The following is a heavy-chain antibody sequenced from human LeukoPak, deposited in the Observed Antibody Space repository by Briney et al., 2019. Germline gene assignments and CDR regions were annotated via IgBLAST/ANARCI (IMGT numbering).Heavy chain of an antibody. V-gene: IGHV1-2*02. D-gene: IGHD5-12*01. CDR2: INPNSGGT. J-gene: IGHJ4*02. CDR3: ARERPIPIVATYAY. Sequence: ASVKVSCKASGYTFTGYYMHWVRQAPGQGLEWMGWINPNSGGTNYAQKFQGRVTMTRDTSISTAYMELSRLRSDDTAVDYCARERPIPIVATYAYGGQGPLVTVSS. CDR1: GYTFTGYY.